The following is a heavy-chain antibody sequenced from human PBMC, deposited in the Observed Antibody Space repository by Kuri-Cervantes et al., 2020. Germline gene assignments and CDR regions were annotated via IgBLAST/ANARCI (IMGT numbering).Heavy chain of an antibody. CDR1: GFTFSSYA. J-gene: IGHJ4*02. Sequence: LSLTCAASGFTFSSYAMHWVRQAPGKGLEWVSGISWNSGSIGYADSVKGRFTISRDNAKNSLYLQMNSLRAEDTALYYCAKDAYYDSSGYYAYWGQGTLVTVSS. CDR2: ISWNSGSI. CDR3: AKDAYYDSSGYYAY. D-gene: IGHD3-22*01. V-gene: IGHV3-9*01.